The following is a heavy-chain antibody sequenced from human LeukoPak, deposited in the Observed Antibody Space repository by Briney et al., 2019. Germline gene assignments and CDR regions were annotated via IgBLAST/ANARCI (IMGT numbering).Heavy chain of an antibody. V-gene: IGHV1-8*01. D-gene: IGHD6-13*01. Sequence: AASVTVSCKASGYTFTSYDINLVRQAPGQGLEWMGWMNPNSGNTGYAQKFQGRVTMTRNTSISTAYMELSSLRSEDTAVYYCARVVAADSLGFDYWGQGTLVTVSS. J-gene: IGHJ4*02. CDR2: MNPNSGNT. CDR1: GYTFTSYD. CDR3: ARVVAADSLGFDY.